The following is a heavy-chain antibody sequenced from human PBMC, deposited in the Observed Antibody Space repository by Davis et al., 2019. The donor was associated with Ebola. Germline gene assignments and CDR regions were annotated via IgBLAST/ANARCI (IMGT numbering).Heavy chain of an antibody. D-gene: IGHD4-17*01. CDR2: IRSKANSYAT. CDR1: GFTFSGSA. Sequence: GGSLSLSCAASGFTFSGSAMHWVRQAPGKGLEWVGRIRSKANSYATAYAASVKGRFTISRDDSKNTAYLQMNSLKTEDTAVYYCTSTTGDFDYWGQGTLVTVSS. V-gene: IGHV3-73*01. J-gene: IGHJ4*02. CDR3: TSTTGDFDY.